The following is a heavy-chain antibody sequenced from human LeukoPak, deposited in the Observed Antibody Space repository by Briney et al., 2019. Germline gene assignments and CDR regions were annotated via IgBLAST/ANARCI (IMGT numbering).Heavy chain of an antibody. Sequence: GGSLRLSWAAAGFTFSSYSMNWVRQAPGKGLEWVSSISSSRSYIYYADSVKGRFTISRDNAKNPLYLQMNSLRAEDTAVYYCARTITIFGVVRYYYYYYYMDVWGKGTTVTVSS. CDR2: ISSSRSYI. J-gene: IGHJ6*03. CDR1: GFTFSSYS. V-gene: IGHV3-21*01. CDR3: ARTITIFGVVRYYYYYYYMDV. D-gene: IGHD3-3*01.